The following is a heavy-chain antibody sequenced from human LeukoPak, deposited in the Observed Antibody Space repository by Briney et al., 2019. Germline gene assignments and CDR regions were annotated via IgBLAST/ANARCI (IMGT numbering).Heavy chain of an antibody. CDR2: IYYSGST. J-gene: IGHJ4*02. Sequence: PSETLSLTCTVSGGSMSTYSWSWIRHPPGKGLEWIGYIYYSGSTSCNPSLKSRATISVGTSKGQCSLKVTSVTAADTAVYYCVRGLAGAAPGNLGYWGQGTLVTVSS. CDR3: VRGLAGAAPGNLGY. D-gene: IGHD6-13*01. V-gene: IGHV4-59*01. CDR1: GGSMSTYS.